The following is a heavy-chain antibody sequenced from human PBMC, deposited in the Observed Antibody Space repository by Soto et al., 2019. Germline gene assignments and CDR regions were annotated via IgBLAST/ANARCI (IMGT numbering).Heavy chain of an antibody. CDR1: GFTFSSYS. J-gene: IGHJ6*02. V-gene: IGHV3-48*02. CDR2: ISSSSSTI. Sequence: GGSLRLSCAASGFTFSSYSMNWVRQAPGKGLEWVSYISSSSSTIYYADSVKGRFTISRDNAKNSLYLQMNSLRDEDTAVYYCAREVGATDYYHGMDGWGQGTTVTVSS. D-gene: IGHD1-26*01. CDR3: AREVGATDYYHGMDG.